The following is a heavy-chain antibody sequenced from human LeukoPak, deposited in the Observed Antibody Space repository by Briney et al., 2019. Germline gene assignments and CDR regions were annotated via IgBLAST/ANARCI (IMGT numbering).Heavy chain of an antibody. Sequence: GGSLRLSCAASGFTFNTFNMNWVRQAPGKGLEWVSSISSSSRYIYYADSVKGRFTISRDNAKNSLYLQTNSLRDEDTAVYYCARDDKGYGDWFDPWGQGTLVTVPS. V-gene: IGHV3-21*01. J-gene: IGHJ5*02. CDR2: ISSSSRYI. CDR1: GFTFNTFN. D-gene: IGHD4-17*01. CDR3: ARDDKGYGDWFDP.